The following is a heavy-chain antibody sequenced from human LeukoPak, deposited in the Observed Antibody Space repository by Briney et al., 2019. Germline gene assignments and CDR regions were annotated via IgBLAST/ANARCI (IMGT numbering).Heavy chain of an antibody. CDR2: IKQDGSEK. J-gene: IGHJ6*02. CDR3: ARSGGSDYSYCGMDV. D-gene: IGHD1-26*01. Sequence: GGSLRLSCAASGFTFSSYWMSWVRQAPGKGLEWVANIKQDGSEKYYVDSVKGRFTISRDNAKNSLYLQMNSLRAEDTAVYYCARSGGSDYSYCGMDVWGQRTTVTVSS. V-gene: IGHV3-7*04. CDR1: GFTFSSYW.